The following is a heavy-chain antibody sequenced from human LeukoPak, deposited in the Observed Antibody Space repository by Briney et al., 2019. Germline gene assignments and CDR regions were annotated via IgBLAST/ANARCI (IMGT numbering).Heavy chain of an antibody. CDR1: GFTFSSYA. CDR3: AKDGGAYDILTGYSDY. D-gene: IGHD3-9*01. J-gene: IGHJ4*02. CDR2: ISGSGGST. V-gene: IGHV3-23*01. Sequence: GGSLRLSCAASGFTFSSYAMSWVRQAPGKGLEWVSAISGSGGSTYYADSVKGRFTISRDNSKNTLYLQMNSLRAEDTAVYYCAKDGGAYDILTGYSDYWGQGTLVTVSS.